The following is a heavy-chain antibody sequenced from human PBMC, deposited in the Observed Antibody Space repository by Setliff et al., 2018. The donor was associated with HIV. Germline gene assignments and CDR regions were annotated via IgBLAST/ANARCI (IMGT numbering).Heavy chain of an antibody. Sequence: PGGSLRLSCAASGFTFTNYAMHWVRQAPGKGLEWVAVISYDGSNKYYADSVKGRFTISRDNAKNSQYLLMSDLRAEDTAVYYCAAVFTGEPGRSLDYWGQGTPVTVSS. D-gene: IGHD1-26*01. CDR1: GFTFTNYA. CDR3: AAVFTGEPGRSLDY. J-gene: IGHJ4*02. CDR2: ISYDGSNK. V-gene: IGHV3-30*04.